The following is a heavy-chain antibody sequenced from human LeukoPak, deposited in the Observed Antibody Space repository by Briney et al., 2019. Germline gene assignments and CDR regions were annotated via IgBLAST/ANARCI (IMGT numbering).Heavy chain of an antibody. CDR3: ARDHVVTRDYYGMDV. J-gene: IGHJ6*02. CDR2: ISYDGSNK. V-gene: IGHV3-30*04. Sequence: GRSLRLSCAASGFTFSSYAMHWVRQAPGKGLEWVAVISYDGSNKYYADSVKGRFTISRDNSKNTLYLQMNSLRAEDTAVYYCARDHVVTRDYYGMDVWGQGTTVTVSS. CDR1: GFTFSSYA. D-gene: IGHD2-15*01.